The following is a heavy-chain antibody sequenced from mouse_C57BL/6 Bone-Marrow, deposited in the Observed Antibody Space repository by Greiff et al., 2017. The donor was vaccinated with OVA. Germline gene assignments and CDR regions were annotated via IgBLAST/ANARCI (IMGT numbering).Heavy chain of an antibody. V-gene: IGHV5-6*02. CDR2: ISSGGSYT. J-gene: IGHJ2*01. D-gene: IGHD1-1*01. CDR1: GFTFSSYG. CDR3: ARQEIITTVWGFDY. Sequence: EVKLVESGGDLVKPGGSLKLSCAASGFTFSSYGMSWVRQTPDKRLEWVATISSGGSYTYYPDSVKGRFTISRDNAKNTLYLQMSSLKSEDTAMYYCARQEIITTVWGFDYWGQGTTLTVSS.